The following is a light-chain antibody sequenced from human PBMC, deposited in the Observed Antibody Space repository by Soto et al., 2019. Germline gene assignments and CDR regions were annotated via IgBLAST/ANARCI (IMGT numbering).Light chain of an antibody. CDR3: QDYGSSRT. CDR2: GAS. CDR1: QSVSSSY. Sequence: ENVLTQSPGTLSLSPGERATLSCRASQSVSSSYLAWYRQKPGQAPRLLIYGASSRATGIPDRFSGSGSGTDFTLTISRLEPEDFAVYYCQDYGSSRTFGQGTKVEIK. J-gene: IGKJ1*01. V-gene: IGKV3-20*01.